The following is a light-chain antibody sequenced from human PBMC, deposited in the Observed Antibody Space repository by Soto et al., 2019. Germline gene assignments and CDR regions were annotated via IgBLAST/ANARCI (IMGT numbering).Light chain of an antibody. Sequence: ETVMTQSPATLSVSPGERAILSCRASQSVSGNLAWYQQKPGQAPRLLIYAASSRAAGIPPRFSGSGSGTEFTLTIGSLQSEDFAVYYWQQYNNWPPYTFGQGTKLEIK. CDR1: QSVSGN. CDR2: AAS. V-gene: IGKV3-15*01. CDR3: QQYNNWPPYT. J-gene: IGKJ2*01.